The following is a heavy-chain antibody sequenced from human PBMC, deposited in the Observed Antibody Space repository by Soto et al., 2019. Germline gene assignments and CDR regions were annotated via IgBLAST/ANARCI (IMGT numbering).Heavy chain of an antibody. CDR2: ISGSGGDT. V-gene: IGHV3-23*01. Sequence: GGSLRLSCEASGLTFSRHAMNWVRQAPGKGLEWVSVISGSGGDTYYADSVKGRFTISRDNSKNTVYLQMNSLRAEDTAIYYCSKDPPIVGATGGYYFDSWGQGTLVTVSS. J-gene: IGHJ4*01. CDR1: GLTFSRHA. CDR3: SKDPPIVGATGGYYFDS. D-gene: IGHD1-26*01.